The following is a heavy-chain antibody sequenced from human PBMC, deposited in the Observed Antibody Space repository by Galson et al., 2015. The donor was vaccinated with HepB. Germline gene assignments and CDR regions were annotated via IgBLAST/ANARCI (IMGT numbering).Heavy chain of an antibody. V-gene: IGHV7-4-1*01. CDR3: ATEIARGRFDP. J-gene: IGHJ5*02. CDR2: IYTNTGNP. D-gene: IGHD3-16*01. Sequence: SVKVSCKASGYIFTNYAINWVRQAPGQGLEWMGRIYTNTGNPTYAQDFIGRSVFSLDTSVSTAYLQIGSLRAEDTAIYYCATEIARGRFDPWGQGTLVTVSS. CDR1: GYIFTNYA.